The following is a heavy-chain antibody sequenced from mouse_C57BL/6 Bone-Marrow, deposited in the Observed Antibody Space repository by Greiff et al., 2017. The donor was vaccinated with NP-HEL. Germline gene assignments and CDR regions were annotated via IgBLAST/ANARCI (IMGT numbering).Heavy chain of an antibody. V-gene: IGHV14-4*01. Sequence: VQLQQSGAELVRPGASVKLSCTASGFNIKDDYMHWVKQRLEQGLRGIGWFDPENGDTEYASKFQGKATITADTSSNTAYLQLSSLTSEDTAVYYCTTAPFDYWGQGTTLTVSS. CDR3: TTAPFDY. J-gene: IGHJ2*01. D-gene: IGHD3-1*01. CDR1: GFNIKDDY. CDR2: FDPENGDT.